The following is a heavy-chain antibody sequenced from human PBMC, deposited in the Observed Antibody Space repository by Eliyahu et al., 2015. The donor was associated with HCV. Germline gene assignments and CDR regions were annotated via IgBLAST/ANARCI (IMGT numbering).Heavy chain of an antibody. V-gene: IGHV3-15*01. D-gene: IGHD5-24*01. J-gene: IGHJ4*02. CDR2: IKSKTDGGTT. CDR3: ITDGSTN. CDR1: GFTFSNAX. Sequence: EVQLVESGGGLVKPGXSLRLSCAASGFTFSNAXXXXVRQAPGXGLXXVGRIKSKTDGGTTDYPAPVKGRFTISRDDSKDTLYLQMNSLKTEDTAVYYCITDGSTNWGQGTLVTVSS.